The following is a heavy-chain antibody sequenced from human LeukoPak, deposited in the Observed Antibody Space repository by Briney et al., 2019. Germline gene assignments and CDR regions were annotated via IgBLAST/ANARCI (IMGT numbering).Heavy chain of an antibody. CDR2: IYYSGST. D-gene: IGHD3-3*01. CDR1: GGSISSSSYY. V-gene: IGHV4-39*01. CDR3: ARRFWLGIFGVVILGQVEDYFDY. J-gene: IGHJ4*02. Sequence: SETLSLTCTVSGGSISSSSYYWGWIRQPPGKGLEWIGSIYYSGSTYYNPSLKSRVTISVDTSKNQFSLKLSSATAADTAVYYCARRFWLGIFGVVILGQVEDYFDYWGQGTLVTVSS.